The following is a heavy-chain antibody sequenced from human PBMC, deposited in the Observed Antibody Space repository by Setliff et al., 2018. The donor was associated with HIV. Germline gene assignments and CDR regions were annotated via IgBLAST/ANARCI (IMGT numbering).Heavy chain of an antibody. D-gene: IGHD3-3*01. Sequence: ASVKVSCKASADIFNAYYIHWVRQAPGQGLEWMGWITPNGDDTNYPQKFEGRVTLTRDTSIATAYMELRSLTSDDTAAYYCARVADRNYDFWSAYEYWGQGTLVTVSS. V-gene: IGHV1-2*02. CDR2: ITPNGDDT. J-gene: IGHJ4*02. CDR1: ADIFNAYY. CDR3: ARVADRNYDFWSAYEY.